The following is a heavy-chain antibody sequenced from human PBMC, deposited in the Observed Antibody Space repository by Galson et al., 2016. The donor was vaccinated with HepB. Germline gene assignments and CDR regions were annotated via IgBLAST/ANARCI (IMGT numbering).Heavy chain of an antibody. CDR1: GFTFSRHW. J-gene: IGHJ4*02. D-gene: IGHD5-18*01. Sequence: LRLSCAASGFTFSRHWMHWARQAPGKGLVWVSRIKGDGRHTVYADSVQGGFSISRDNAKNTLYLQMNSLRAEDTAVYYCARDNDGYSFEFWGQGTLVTVSS. CDR2: IKGDGRHT. CDR3: ARDNDGYSFEF. V-gene: IGHV3-74*01.